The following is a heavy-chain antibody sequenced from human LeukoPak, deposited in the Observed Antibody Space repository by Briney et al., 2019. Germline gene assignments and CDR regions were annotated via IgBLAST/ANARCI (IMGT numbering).Heavy chain of an antibody. V-gene: IGHV3-23*01. D-gene: IGHD3-10*02. CDR3: AELGITMIGGV. CDR1: GFTFSSYA. CDR2: ISGSGSTI. J-gene: IGHJ6*04. Sequence: GGSLRLSCAASGFTFSSYAMSWVRQAPGKGLEWVSAISGSGSTIYYADSVKGRFTISRDNAKNSLYLQMNSLRAEDTAVYYCAELGITMIGGVWGKGTTVTISP.